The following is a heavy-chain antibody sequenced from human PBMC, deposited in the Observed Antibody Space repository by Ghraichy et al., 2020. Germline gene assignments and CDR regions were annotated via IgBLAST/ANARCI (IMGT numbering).Heavy chain of an antibody. V-gene: IGHV4-34*01. CDR3: ASRQRYFDY. CDR2: INHSGST. CDR1: GGSFSGYY. Sequence: SETLSLTCAVYGGSFSGYYWSWIRQPPGKGLEWIGEINHSGSTNYNPSLKSRVTISVDTSKNQFSLKLSSVTAADTAVYYCASRQRYFDYWGQGTLVTVSS. J-gene: IGHJ4*02. D-gene: IGHD6-25*01.